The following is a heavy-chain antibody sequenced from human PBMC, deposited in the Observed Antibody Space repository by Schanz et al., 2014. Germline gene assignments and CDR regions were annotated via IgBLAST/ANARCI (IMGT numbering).Heavy chain of an antibody. CDR3: ARDGGRDGYNLAFDV. CDR1: GFTVTSYY. Sequence: EVQVVESGGGFVQPGGSLRLSCAASGFTVTSYYMSWVRQAPGKGLEWVSVIYSGDNTYYADSVKGRFTISRDTSGNTLYLQMNSLTGEDTAVYFCARDGGRDGYNLAFDVWGQGTLVTVTS. D-gene: IGHD5-12*01. CDR2: IYSGDNT. V-gene: IGHV3-53*01. J-gene: IGHJ4*02.